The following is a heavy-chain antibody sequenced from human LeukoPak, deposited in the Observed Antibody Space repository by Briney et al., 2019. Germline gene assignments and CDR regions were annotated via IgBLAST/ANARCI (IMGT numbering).Heavy chain of an antibody. CDR3: ARTYYYDSSGYYYQDY. J-gene: IGHJ4*02. D-gene: IGHD3-22*01. V-gene: IGHV5-51*01. Sequence: GESLKISCKGSGYSFTSYWIGWVRQMPGKGLEWMGIIYPGDSDARYSPSFQGQVTISADKSVSTAYLQWSSLKASDTAMYYCARTYYYDSSGYYYQDYWGQGTLVTVSS. CDR1: GYSFTSYW. CDR2: IYPGDSDA.